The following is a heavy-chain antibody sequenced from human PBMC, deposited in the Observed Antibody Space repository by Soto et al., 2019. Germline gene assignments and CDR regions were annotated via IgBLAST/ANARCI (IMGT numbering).Heavy chain of an antibody. CDR1: VFTFSSYW. J-gene: IGHJ4*02. D-gene: IGHD6-13*01. Sequence: GGSLRLSGAASVFTFSSYWMYWVRQAPGKGLVWVSRINSDGSSTSYADSVKGRFTISRDNAKNTLYLQMNSLRAEDTAVYYCARTGYSSSWPFDYWGQGTLVTVSS. CDR2: INSDGSST. CDR3: ARTGYSSSWPFDY. V-gene: IGHV3-74*01.